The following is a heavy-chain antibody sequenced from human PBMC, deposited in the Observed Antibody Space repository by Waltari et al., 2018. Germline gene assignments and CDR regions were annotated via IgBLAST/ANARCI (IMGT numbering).Heavy chain of an antibody. J-gene: IGHJ4*02. V-gene: IGHV3-53*01. Sequence: EVQLLESGGGLIQPGGSLRLSCAVSGFNVGSNYMSWVRQAPGKGLEVVVVVYPAGNTYYADAVKGRFTISRDSSDNTFSLQMNNLKVEDTAVYYCTSPPTYWGQGTQVTVSS. CDR2: VYPAGNT. CDR3: TSPPTY. CDR1: GFNVGSNY.